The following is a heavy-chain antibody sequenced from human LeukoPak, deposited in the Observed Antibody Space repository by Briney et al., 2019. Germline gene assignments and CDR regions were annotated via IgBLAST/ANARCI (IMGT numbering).Heavy chain of an antibody. Sequence: KPSETLSLTCTVSGGSISSNNYYWSWIRQPAGKGLEWIGRIYASGSTNYNPSLKSRVTMSVDTSKNQFSLKLSSVTAADTAVYYCARDQVWWPLGSLSFYMDVWGKGTTVTVSS. CDR2: IYASGST. J-gene: IGHJ6*03. D-gene: IGHD4/OR15-4a*01. CDR3: ARDQVWWPLGSLSFYMDV. V-gene: IGHV4-61*02. CDR1: GGSISSNNYY.